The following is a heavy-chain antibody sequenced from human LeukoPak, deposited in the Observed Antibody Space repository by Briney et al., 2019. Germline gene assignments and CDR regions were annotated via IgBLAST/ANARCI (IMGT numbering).Heavy chain of an antibody. CDR2: ISYDGSNK. J-gene: IGHJ4*02. CDR1: GFTVSSNY. V-gene: IGHV3-30*03. CDR3: ASPLGRMEDYFDY. Sequence: PGGSLRLSCAASGFTVSSNYMSWVRQAPGKGLEWVAVISYDGSNKYYADSVKGRFTISRDNSKNTLYLQMNSLRAEDTAVYYCASPLGRMEDYFDYWGQGTLVTVSS. D-gene: IGHD1-1*01.